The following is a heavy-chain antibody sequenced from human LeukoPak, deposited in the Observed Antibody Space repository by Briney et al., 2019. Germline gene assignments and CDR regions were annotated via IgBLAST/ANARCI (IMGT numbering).Heavy chain of an antibody. CDR3: ARVDSSGWYRVLNWFDP. V-gene: IGHV1-69*06. CDR1: GYTFTGYY. CDR2: IIPIFGTA. J-gene: IGHJ5*02. D-gene: IGHD6-19*01. Sequence: SVKVSCKASGYTFTGYYMHWVRQAPGQGLEWMGWIIPIFGTANYAQKFQGRVTITADKSTSTAYMELSSLRSEDTAVYYCARVDSSGWYRVLNWFDPWGQGTLVTVSS.